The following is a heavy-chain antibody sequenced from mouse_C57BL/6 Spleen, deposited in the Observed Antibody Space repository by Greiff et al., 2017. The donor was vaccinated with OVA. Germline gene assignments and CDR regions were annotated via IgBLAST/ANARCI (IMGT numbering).Heavy chain of an antibody. CDR2: IYPGDGDT. CDR1: GYAFSSSW. J-gene: IGHJ2*01. D-gene: IGHD1-1*01. Sequence: QVQLQQSGPELVKPGASVKISCKASGYAFSSSWMNWVKQRPGKGLEWIGRIYPGDGDTNYNGKFKGKATLTADKSSSTAYMQLSSLTSEDSAVYFCARDYGSRRDYFDYWGQGTTLTVSS. V-gene: IGHV1-82*01. CDR3: ARDYGSRRDYFDY.